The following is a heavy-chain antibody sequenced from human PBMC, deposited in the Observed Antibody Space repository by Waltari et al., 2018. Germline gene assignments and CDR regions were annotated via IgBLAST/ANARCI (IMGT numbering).Heavy chain of an antibody. CDR3: ARGGGFGVVNEDYFDY. Sequence: QVQLQESGPGLVKPSQTLSLPCTVSGGSISSGGYYWSWLRQHPGKGLEWIGYIYYSGSTYYNPSLKSRVTISVDTSKNQFSLKLSSVTAADTAVYYCARGGGFGVVNEDYFDYWGQGTLVTVSS. CDR1: GGSISSGGYY. V-gene: IGHV4-31*03. J-gene: IGHJ4*02. CDR2: IYYSGST. D-gene: IGHD3-3*01.